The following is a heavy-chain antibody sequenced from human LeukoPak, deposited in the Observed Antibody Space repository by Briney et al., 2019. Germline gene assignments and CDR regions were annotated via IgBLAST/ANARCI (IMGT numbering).Heavy chain of an antibody. Sequence: GASVKVSCKASGYTFTSYAMNWVRQAPGQGLEWMGWINPKSGGTNYAQKFQGRVTMTTDTSISTAYMELSRLRSDDTAVYYCAREMRIEYDYGDYGMGFDYWGQGTLVTVSS. J-gene: IGHJ4*02. CDR2: INPKSGGT. V-gene: IGHV1-2*02. D-gene: IGHD4-17*01. CDR3: AREMRIEYDYGDYGMGFDY. CDR1: GYTFTSYA.